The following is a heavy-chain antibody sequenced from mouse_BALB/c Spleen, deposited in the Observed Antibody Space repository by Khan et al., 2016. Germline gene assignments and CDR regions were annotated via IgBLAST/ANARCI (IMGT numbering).Heavy chain of an antibody. CDR3: AQLGHWFAY. J-gene: IGHJ3*01. CDR1: GYPFTDHS. V-gene: IGHV9-2-1*01. CDR2: INTVTGEP. Sequence: QIQLVQSGPELKKPGETVKISCKASGYPFTDHSMHWVKQVPGKGLKWMGWINTVTGEPTYADDFKGRFAFSLETSASTAYFQINNLKNEDAATYFCAQLGHWFAYWGQGTLVTASA. D-gene: IGHD4-1*02.